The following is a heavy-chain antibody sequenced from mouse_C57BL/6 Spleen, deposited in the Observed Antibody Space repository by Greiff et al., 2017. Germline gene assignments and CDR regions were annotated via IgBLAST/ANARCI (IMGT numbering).Heavy chain of an antibody. Sequence: VQLQESGAELVKPGASVKLSCKASGYTFTEYTIHWVKQRSGQGLEWIGWFYPGSGSIKYNEKFKDKATLTADKSSSTVYMELSRLTSEDSAVYFCARHEEDYYGSSPSYWYFDVWGTGTTVTVSS. V-gene: IGHV1-62-2*01. CDR3: ARHEEDYYGSSPSYWYFDV. D-gene: IGHD1-1*01. CDR2: FYPGSGSI. CDR1: GYTFTEYT. J-gene: IGHJ1*03.